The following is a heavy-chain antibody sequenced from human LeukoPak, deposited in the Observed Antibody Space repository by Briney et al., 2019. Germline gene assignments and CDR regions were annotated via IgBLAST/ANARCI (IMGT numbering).Heavy chain of an antibody. CDR1: GFTFSSYA. J-gene: IGHJ4*02. CDR2: ISYDGSNK. Sequence: PGGSLRLSCAASGFTFSSYAMHWVRQAPGKGLEWVAVISYDGSNKYYADSVKGRFTISRDNAKNSLYLQMNSLRAEDTAVYYCARDLSGSYLPDYWGQGTLVTVSS. D-gene: IGHD1-26*01. V-gene: IGHV3-30-3*01. CDR3: ARDLSGSYLPDY.